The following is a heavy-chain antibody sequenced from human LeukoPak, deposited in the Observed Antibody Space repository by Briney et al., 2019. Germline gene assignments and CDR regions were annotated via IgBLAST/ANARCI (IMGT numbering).Heavy chain of an antibody. J-gene: IGHJ4*02. Sequence: GESLKISCKGSGYSFTSYWIGWVRQMPGKSLEWMGIIYPGDSDTRYSPSFQGQVTISADKSISTAYLQWSSLKASDTAMYYCARHGTQRGEDWDYWGQGTLVTVSS. CDR2: IYPGDSDT. CDR3: ARHGTQRGEDWDY. D-gene: IGHD3-10*01. V-gene: IGHV5-51*01. CDR1: GYSFTSYW.